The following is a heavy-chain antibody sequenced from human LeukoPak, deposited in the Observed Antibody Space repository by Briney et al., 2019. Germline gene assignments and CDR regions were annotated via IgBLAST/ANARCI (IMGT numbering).Heavy chain of an antibody. CDR1: QFTFTTYW. CDR2: INKDGTEK. Sequence: PGGSLRLSCAASQFTFTTYWMSWVRQAPGKGLEWVANINKDGTEKYYVDSVKGRLTISRDNAQNSLYLQMNSLRVEDTAVYYCAKVTKYYYGSETYYFFEHWGQGTPVTASS. J-gene: IGHJ4*02. D-gene: IGHD3-10*01. V-gene: IGHV3-7*01. CDR3: AKVTKYYYGSETYYFFEH.